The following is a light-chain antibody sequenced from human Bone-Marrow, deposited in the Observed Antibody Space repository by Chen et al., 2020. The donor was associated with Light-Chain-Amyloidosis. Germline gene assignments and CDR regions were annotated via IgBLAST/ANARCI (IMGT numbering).Light chain of an antibody. CDR1: QTLLYSGNNKDY. Sequence: DIVMTQSPDSLTVSLGERATINCKSSQTLLYSGNNKDYLAWYQQKPGQPPKLLFYWSSIREYGVPDRFIGSGSGTDFTLTITSLQAEDVAVYYCQQYSTLPWTLGQGTTVEI. J-gene: IGKJ1*01. CDR2: WSS. V-gene: IGKV4-1*01. CDR3: QQYSTLPWT.